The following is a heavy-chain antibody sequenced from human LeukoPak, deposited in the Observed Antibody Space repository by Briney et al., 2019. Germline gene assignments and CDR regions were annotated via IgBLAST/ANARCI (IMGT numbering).Heavy chain of an antibody. CDR1: GYSISTGYY. V-gene: IGHV4-38-2*02. CDR2: FYHGGST. Sequence: SETLSLTCTVSGYSISTGYYWDWIRQPPGKGLEWIGTFYHGGSTYYNPSLKSRVTISVDTSKNQFSLNLTSVTAADTAVYYCARANRYSYGGGYFDYWGQGTLVTVSS. D-gene: IGHD5-18*01. CDR3: ARANRYSYGGGYFDY. J-gene: IGHJ4*02.